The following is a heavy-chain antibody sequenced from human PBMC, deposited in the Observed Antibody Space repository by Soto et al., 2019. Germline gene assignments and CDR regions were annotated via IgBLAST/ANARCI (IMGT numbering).Heavy chain of an antibody. Sequence: GGSLRLSCAASGFTFSGYSMFWVRQAPGKGLEWVSLVSATAGTTYYTDSVKGRFTISRDNSRNTVYLQMNSLRADDTAVYYCAKDRLAGGFDYWGQGTLVTVSS. CDR1: GFTFSGYS. CDR3: AKDRLAGGFDY. V-gene: IGHV3-23*01. CDR2: VSATAGTT. J-gene: IGHJ4*02. D-gene: IGHD3-16*01.